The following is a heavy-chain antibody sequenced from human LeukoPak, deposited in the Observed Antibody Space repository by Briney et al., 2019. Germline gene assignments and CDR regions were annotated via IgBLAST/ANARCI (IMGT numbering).Heavy chain of an antibody. Sequence: PGRSLRLSCAASGFTFDDYAMHWVRQAPGKGLEWVSGISWNSGSIGYADSVKGRFTISRDNAKNSLYLQMNSLRAEDTALYYCAKAPIGEVIGVDYWGQGTLVTVSS. CDR2: ISWNSGSI. D-gene: IGHD3-16*02. CDR1: GFTFDDYA. J-gene: IGHJ4*02. CDR3: AKAPIGEVIGVDY. V-gene: IGHV3-9*01.